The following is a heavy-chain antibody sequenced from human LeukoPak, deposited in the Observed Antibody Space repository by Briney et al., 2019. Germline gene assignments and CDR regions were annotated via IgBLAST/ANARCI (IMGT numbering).Heavy chain of an antibody. CDR2: IKQDGSEK. CDR1: GFTFSSYW. Sequence: GGSLRLSCAASGFTFSSYWMSWVRQAPGKGLEWVANIKQDGSEKYYVDSVKGRFTISRDNAKNSLCLQMNSLRAEDTAVYYCARKWIQLWIDAFDIWGQGTMVTVSS. V-gene: IGHV3-7*01. CDR3: ARKWIQLWIDAFDI. D-gene: IGHD5-18*01. J-gene: IGHJ3*02.